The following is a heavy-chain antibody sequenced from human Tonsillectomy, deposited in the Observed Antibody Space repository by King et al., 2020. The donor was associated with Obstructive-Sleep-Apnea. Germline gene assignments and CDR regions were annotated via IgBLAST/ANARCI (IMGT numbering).Heavy chain of an antibody. D-gene: IGHD1-26*01. J-gene: IGHJ4*02. CDR3: AGVARGSYFRFDY. CDR1: GYTFTGYY. V-gene: IGHV1-2*02. CDR2: INPNSGGT. Sequence: VQLVQSGAEVKKPGASVKVSCKASGYTFTGYYIHWVRQAPGQGLEWMGWINPNSGGTIYAQKFQGRVTMTRDTSISTAYMELSRLRFDDTAVYYCAGVARGSYFRFDYWGQGTLVTVSS.